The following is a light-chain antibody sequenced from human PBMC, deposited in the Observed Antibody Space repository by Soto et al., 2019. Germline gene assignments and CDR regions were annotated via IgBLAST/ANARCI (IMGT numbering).Light chain of an antibody. V-gene: IGKV3-20*01. CDR1: QSVRSNC. CDR2: GAS. Sequence: EIVLTQSPGTLSLSPGERATLSCRASQSVRSNCLAWYQQKPGQAPRLLIYGASTRATGIPDRFSGSGSGTDFTLTITSLEPEDFAVFYCQQYGRSPPTFGGGTNMEIK. CDR3: QQYGRSPPT. J-gene: IGKJ4*01.